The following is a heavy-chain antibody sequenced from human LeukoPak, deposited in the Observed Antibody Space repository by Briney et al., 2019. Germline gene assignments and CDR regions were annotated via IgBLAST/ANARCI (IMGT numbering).Heavy chain of an antibody. CDR3: ARHTSGYDSVDY. J-gene: IGHJ4*02. V-gene: IGHV4-59*08. Sequence: SETLSLTCTVSGGSISSYYWSWIRQPPGKGLEWIGYIYYSGSTNYNPSLKSRVTISVDTSKNQFSLKLSSVTAADTAVYYCARHTSGYDSVDYWGQGTLVTVSS. D-gene: IGHD5-12*01. CDR1: GGSISSYY. CDR2: IYYSGST.